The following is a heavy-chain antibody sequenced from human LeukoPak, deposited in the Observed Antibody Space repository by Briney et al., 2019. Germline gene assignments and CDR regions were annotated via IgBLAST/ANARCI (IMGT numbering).Heavy chain of an antibody. CDR2: IWYDGSNK. V-gene: IGHV3-33*08. J-gene: IGHJ6*02. CDR1: GFTFSSYA. Sequence: PGRSLRLSCAASGFTFSSYAMHWVRQAPGKGLEWVAVIWYDGSNKYYADSVKGRFTISRDNSKNTLYLQMNSLRAEDTAVYYCARDIGKYGSGTSTTSDYGMDVWGQGTTVTVSS. D-gene: IGHD3-10*01. CDR3: ARDIGKYGSGTSTTSDYGMDV.